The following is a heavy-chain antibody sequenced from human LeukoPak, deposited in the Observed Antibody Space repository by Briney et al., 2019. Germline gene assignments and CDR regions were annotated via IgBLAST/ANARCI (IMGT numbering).Heavy chain of an antibody. CDR3: ARDLGYCSSASCYTGLDY. CDR1: GFTFSSYS. J-gene: IGHJ4*02. V-gene: IGHV3-48*04. CDR2: IISSSSTI. D-gene: IGHD2-2*02. Sequence: GGSLRLSCAASGFTFSSYSMNWVRQAPGKGLEWVSYIISSSSTIYYADSVKGRFTISRDNAKNSLFLQMNSLRVEDTAVYYCARDLGYCSSASCYTGLDYWGQGTLVTVSS.